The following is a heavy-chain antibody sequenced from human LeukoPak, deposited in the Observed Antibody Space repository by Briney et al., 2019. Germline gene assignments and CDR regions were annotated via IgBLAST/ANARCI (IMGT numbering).Heavy chain of an antibody. D-gene: IGHD3-10*01. CDR2: INPSGGST. V-gene: IGHV1-46*01. Sequence: ASVKVSCKASGYTFTSYYMHWVRQAPGQGLEWMGIINPSGGSTSYAQKFQGRVTMTRDISTSTVYMELSSLRAEDTAVYYCAKDLLDPGYYYGSGSLPSPMDVWGKGTTVTISS. CDR1: GYTFTSYY. CDR3: AKDLLDPGYYYGSGSLPSPMDV. J-gene: IGHJ6*04.